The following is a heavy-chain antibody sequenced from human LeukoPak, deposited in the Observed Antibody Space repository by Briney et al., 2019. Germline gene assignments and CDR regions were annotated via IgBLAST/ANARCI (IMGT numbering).Heavy chain of an antibody. D-gene: IGHD6-19*01. V-gene: IGHV3-7*01. Sequence: GGSLRLSCAVSGFTFNNYWMSWVRQAPGKGLEWVANITPDGSDRYYVDSLKGRVTISRDDTKSSLYLQLNSLRAEDTAVYYCVPGGLAVSGIDYWGQGALVTVSS. CDR1: GFTFNNYW. CDR3: VPGGLAVSGIDY. CDR2: ITPDGSDR. J-gene: IGHJ4*02.